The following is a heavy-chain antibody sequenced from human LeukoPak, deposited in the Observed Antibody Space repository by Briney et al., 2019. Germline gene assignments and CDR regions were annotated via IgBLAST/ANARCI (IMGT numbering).Heavy chain of an antibody. Sequence: SETLSLTCTVSGYSISSGYYWGWIRQPPGKGLEWIGSIYHSGSAYYNPSLKSRVTISVDTSKNQFSLKLSSVTAADTAVYYCARGFLAGDYWGQGTLVTVSS. CDR1: GYSISSGYY. CDR3: ARGFLAGDY. D-gene: IGHD3-10*01. CDR2: IYHSGSA. J-gene: IGHJ4*02. V-gene: IGHV4-38-2*02.